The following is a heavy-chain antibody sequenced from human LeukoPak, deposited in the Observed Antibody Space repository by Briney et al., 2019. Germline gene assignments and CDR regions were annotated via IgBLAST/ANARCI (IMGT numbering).Heavy chain of an antibody. CDR3: ARPSSYCSSTSCFFDY. J-gene: IGHJ4*02. Sequence: GESLKISCKGSGYSFTSYWIGWVRQMPGKGLEWMGIIYPGDSDTRYSPSFQGQVTISADKSISTAYLQWSSLKASDTAMYYCARPSSYCSSTSCFFDYWGQGTLVTVSS. CDR1: GYSFTSYW. CDR2: IYPGDSDT. V-gene: IGHV5-51*01. D-gene: IGHD2-2*01.